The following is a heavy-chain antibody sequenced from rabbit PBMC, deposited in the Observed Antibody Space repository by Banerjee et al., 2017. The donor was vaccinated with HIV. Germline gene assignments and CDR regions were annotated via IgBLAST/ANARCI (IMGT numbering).Heavy chain of an antibody. J-gene: IGHJ4*01. V-gene: IGHV1S45*01. CDR3: ARDLTGVIGWNFNL. D-gene: IGHD1-1*01. Sequence: QEHLEESGGDLVKPEGSLTLTCTASGFSLSSYDMSWVRQAPGKGLEWIACINTSTGNTVYATWAKGRLTISKTSWTTVTLQMTSLTAADTATYFCARDLTGVIGWNFNLWGPGTLVTVS. CDR1: GFSLSSYD. CDR2: INTSTGNT.